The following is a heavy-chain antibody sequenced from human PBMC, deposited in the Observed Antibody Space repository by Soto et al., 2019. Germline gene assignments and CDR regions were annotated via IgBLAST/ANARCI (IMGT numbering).Heavy chain of an antibody. CDR3: ARSQGSSTSLEIYYYYYYGMDV. V-gene: IGHV1-69*01. CDR2: IIPISGTA. D-gene: IGHD2-2*01. CDR1: GGTFSSYA. Sequence: QVQLVQSGAEVKKPGSSVKVSCKASGGTFSSYAISWVRQAPGQGLEWMGGIIPISGTANYAQTFQGRVTITADESTSTAYMELSSLSSEDTAVYYCARSQGSSTSLEIYYYYYYGMDVWGQGPTVTVSS. J-gene: IGHJ6*02.